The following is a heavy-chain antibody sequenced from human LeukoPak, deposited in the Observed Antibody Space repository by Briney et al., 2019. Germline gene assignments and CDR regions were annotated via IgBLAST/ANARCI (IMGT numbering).Heavy chain of an antibody. CDR2: INEDGSDK. CDR3: ARDGYSSGSHDY. CDR1: GFTFSSYW. J-gene: IGHJ4*02. V-gene: IGHV3-7*04. Sequence: GGSLRLSCAVSGFTFSSYWMPWVRQAPGKGLEWVANINEDGSDKHYVDSVKGRFTISRDNAKNSLYLQMNSLTAEDTAVYYCARDGYSSGSHDYWGQGTLVTVSS. D-gene: IGHD3-10*01.